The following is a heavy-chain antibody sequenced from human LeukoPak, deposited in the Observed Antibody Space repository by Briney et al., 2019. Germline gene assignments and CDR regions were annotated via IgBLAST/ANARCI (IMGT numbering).Heavy chain of an antibody. V-gene: IGHV1-69*13. CDR3: ARSYCSSTSCYWFDP. D-gene: IGHD2-2*01. J-gene: IGHJ5*02. Sequence: SVKVSCKASGGTFSSYAISWVRQAPGQGLEWMGGIIPIFGTANYAQKFQGRVTITADESTSTAYMELSSLRSEDTAVYYCARSYCSSTSCYWFDPWGQGALVAVSS. CDR1: GGTFSSYA. CDR2: IIPIFGTA.